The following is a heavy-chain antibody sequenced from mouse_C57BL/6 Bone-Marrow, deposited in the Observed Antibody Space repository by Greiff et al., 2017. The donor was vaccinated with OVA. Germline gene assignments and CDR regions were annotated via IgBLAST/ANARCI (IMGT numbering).Heavy chain of an antibody. D-gene: IGHD3-3*01. CDR2: LWTGGGT. J-gene: IGHJ2*01. Sequence: VHLVESGPGLVAPSQSLSITCTVSGFSLTSYAISWVRQPPGKGLEWLGVLWTGGGTNYNSALKYRLSISQDNSKSQVFLKMSSLHTDDTARYYCARKGLWYFDDWGQGTTLTVSS. CDR1: GFSLTSYA. CDR3: ARKGLWYFDD. V-gene: IGHV2-9-1*01.